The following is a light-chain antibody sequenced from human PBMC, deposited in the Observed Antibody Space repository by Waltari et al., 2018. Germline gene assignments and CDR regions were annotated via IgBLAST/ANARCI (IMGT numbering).Light chain of an antibody. CDR3: QQYAGAPYS. V-gene: IGKV3-20*01. CDR2: GVS. Sequence: EILLTQSPGTLSLSPVERATLSCRASQTVSNSYLAWYQQKPGQAPRLLIYGVSRRATGIPDRVTGSGSGTDFSLTISGLEPEDFAVYYCQQYAGAPYSFGQGTKLEIK. J-gene: IGKJ2*03. CDR1: QTVSNSY.